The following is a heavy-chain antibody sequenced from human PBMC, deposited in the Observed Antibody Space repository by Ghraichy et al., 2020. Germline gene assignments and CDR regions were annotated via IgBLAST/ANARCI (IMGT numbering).Heavy chain of an antibody. J-gene: IGHJ4*02. CDR2: ISGSGGST. Sequence: GGSLRLSCAASGFTFSSYAMSWVRQAPGKGLEWVSAISGSGGSTYYADSVKGRFTISRDNSKNTLYLQMNSLRAEDTAVYYCAKSYARIVGATACPDSWGQGTLVTVSS. V-gene: IGHV3-23*01. CDR3: AKSYARIVGATACPDS. D-gene: IGHD1-26*01. CDR1: GFTFSSYA.